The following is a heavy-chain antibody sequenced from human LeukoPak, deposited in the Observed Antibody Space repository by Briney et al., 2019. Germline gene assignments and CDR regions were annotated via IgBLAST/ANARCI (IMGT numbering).Heavy chain of an antibody. CDR3: ASPSKRYYSSGYRLDY. Sequence: GGSLRLSCAASGFTVSSNYMSWVRQAPGKGLEWVSVIYSGGSTYYADSVKGRFTISRDNSKNTLYLQMNSLRAEDTAVYYCASPSKRYYSSGYRLDYWGQGTLVTVSS. D-gene: IGHD3-22*01. CDR2: IYSGGST. V-gene: IGHV3-53*01. J-gene: IGHJ4*02. CDR1: GFTVSSNY.